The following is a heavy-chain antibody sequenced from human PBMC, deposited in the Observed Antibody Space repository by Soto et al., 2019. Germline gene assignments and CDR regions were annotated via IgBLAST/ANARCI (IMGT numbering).Heavy chain of an antibody. CDR1: GGSFSGYY. CDR2: INHSGST. Sequence: QVQLQQWGAGLLKPSETLSLTCAVYGGSFSGYYWSWIRQPPGKGLEWIGEINHSGSTNYNPSLKDRVTITVDTSKNQFSLKLSSVTAADTAVYYCASLILQLGELSPRAWFDPWGQGTLVTVSS. V-gene: IGHV4-34*01. J-gene: IGHJ5*02. CDR3: ASLILQLGELSPRAWFDP. D-gene: IGHD3-16*02.